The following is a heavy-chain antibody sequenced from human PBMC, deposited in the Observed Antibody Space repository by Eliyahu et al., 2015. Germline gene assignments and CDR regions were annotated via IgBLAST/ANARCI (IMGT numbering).Heavy chain of an antibody. CDR1: GFTFSSYA. V-gene: IGHV3-64D*06. CDR3: VKDQAPIQLWGKFDY. J-gene: IGHJ4*02. Sequence: EVQLVESGGGLVQPGGSLRLSCSASGFTFSSYAMHWVRQAPRKGLEYVSAISSNGGSTYYADSVKGRFTISRDNSKNTLYLQMSSLRAEDTAVYYCVKDQAPIQLWGKFDYWGQGTLVTVSS. CDR2: ISSNGGST. D-gene: IGHD5-18*01.